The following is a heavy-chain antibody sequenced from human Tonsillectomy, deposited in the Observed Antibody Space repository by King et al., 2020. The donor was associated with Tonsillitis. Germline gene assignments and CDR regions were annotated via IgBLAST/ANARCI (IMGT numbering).Heavy chain of an antibody. D-gene: IGHD2-21*02. CDR2: IYHGGSA. CDR3: AREDCGGDCYQSPHWFDP. CDR1: GASISSSNW. V-gene: IGHV4-4*02. J-gene: IGHJ5*02. Sequence: LQLQESGPGLVKPSGTLSLTCAVSGASISSSNWWSWVRQPPGKGLEWIGEIYHGGSANYNPSLKSRVTISVDKSNNQFSLNLSSVTAADTAVYYCAREDCGGDCYQSPHWFDPWGQGTLVTVSS.